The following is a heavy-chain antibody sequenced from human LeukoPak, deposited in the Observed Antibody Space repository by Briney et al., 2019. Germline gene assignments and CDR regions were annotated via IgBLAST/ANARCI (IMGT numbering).Heavy chain of an antibody. V-gene: IGHV3-7*01. D-gene: IGHD3-10*01. J-gene: IGHJ4*02. CDR2: IKEDGSEK. CDR1: GFTFSRYW. Sequence: GGSLRLSCVASGFTFSRYWMSWVRQAPGKGLEWVANIKEDGSEKYYVDSVKGRFTISRDNAKNSVYLQMNSLRVEDTAVYYCARDNYDAGSGSYILDYWGQGTLVTVSS. CDR3: ARDNYDAGSGSYILDY.